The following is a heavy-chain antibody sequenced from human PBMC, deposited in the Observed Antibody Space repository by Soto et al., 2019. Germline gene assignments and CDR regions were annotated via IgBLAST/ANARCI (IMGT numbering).Heavy chain of an antibody. D-gene: IGHD6-19*01. Sequence: LRLSCGACGFTFSSYAMHCVRQAPGKGLEWVAVISYDGSNKYYADSVKGRFTISRDNSKNTLYLQMNSLRAEDTAVYYCARDIAVAGTHWFDPWGQGTLVTVSS. CDR2: ISYDGSNK. V-gene: IGHV3-30-3*01. CDR3: ARDIAVAGTHWFDP. J-gene: IGHJ5*02. CDR1: GFTFSSYA.